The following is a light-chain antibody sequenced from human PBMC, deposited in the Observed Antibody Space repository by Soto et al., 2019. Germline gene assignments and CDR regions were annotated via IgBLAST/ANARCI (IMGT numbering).Light chain of an antibody. V-gene: IGKV3-20*01. J-gene: IGKJ1*01. Sequence: EIVLTQSPGTLSLSPGERATLSCRASQSVSSSYLAWYQQKTGQAPRLLIYGASSRATGIPDRFSGSGSGTDFPLTISRLEPEYFAVYYCQQYGSWTFGQGTQVDI. CDR3: QQYGSWT. CDR1: QSVSSSY. CDR2: GAS.